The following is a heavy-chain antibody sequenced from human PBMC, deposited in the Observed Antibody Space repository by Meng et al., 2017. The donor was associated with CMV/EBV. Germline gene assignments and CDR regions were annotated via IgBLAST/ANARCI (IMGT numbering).Heavy chain of an antibody. CDR1: GYTFTSYD. CDR3: ARAPGWFGKRGMDA. J-gene: IGHJ6*02. Sequence: ASVKVSCKASGYTFTSYDINWVRQATGQGLEWMGWKNPNSGNTGYAQKFQGRVTMTRNTSISTAYMELSSLRSEDTAVYYCARAPGWFGKRGMDAWGQGTTVTVSS. D-gene: IGHD3-10*01. V-gene: IGHV1-8*01. CDR2: KNPNSGNT.